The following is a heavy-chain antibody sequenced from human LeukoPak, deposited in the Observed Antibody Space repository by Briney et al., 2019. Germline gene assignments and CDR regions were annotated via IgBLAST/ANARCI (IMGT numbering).Heavy chain of an antibody. J-gene: IGHJ4*02. V-gene: IGHV4-34*01. D-gene: IGHD6-13*01. CDR1: GGSFSGYY. CDR3: ARDWYSSSWYVAPHIDY. Sequence: SETLSLTCAVHGGSFSGYYWSWIRQPPGKGLEWIGEINHSGSTNYNPSLKSRVTISVDTSKNQFSLKLSSVTAADTAVYYCARDWYSSSWYVAPHIDYWGQGTLVTVSS. CDR2: INHSGST.